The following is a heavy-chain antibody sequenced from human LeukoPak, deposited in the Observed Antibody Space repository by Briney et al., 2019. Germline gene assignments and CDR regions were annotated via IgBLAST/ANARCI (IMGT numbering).Heavy chain of an antibody. J-gene: IGHJ4*02. CDR2: ISSSGST. D-gene: IGHD3/OR15-3a*01. V-gene: IGHV4-61*02. Sequence: SQTLSLTCTVSGDSISSGDYYWSWIRQPAGKGLEWIGRISSSGSTNYNPSLKSRVTISVDTSKNQFSLRLTSVTAADTAVYYCARQTGSGLFILPGGQGTLVTVSS. CDR3: ARQTGSGLFILP. CDR1: GDSISSGDYY.